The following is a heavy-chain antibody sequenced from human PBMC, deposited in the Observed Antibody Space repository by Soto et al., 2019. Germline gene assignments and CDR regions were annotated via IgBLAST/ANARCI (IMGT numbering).Heavy chain of an antibody. CDR3: ARVFSDSSSFFDP. V-gene: IGHV4-31*03. D-gene: IGHD6-13*01. Sequence: SETLSLTCPVSGGSIGSGGYYWSWIRQHPGKGLEWIGYIYYSGSTYYNPSLKSRVTISVDTSKNQFSLKLSSVTAADTAVYYCARVFSDSSSFFDPWGQGTLVTVSS. CDR1: GGSIGSGGYY. J-gene: IGHJ5*02. CDR2: IYYSGST.